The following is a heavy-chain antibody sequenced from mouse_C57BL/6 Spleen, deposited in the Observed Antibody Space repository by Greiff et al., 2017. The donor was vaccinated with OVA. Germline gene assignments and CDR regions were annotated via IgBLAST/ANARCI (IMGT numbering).Heavy chain of an antibody. CDR1: GYTFTSYW. V-gene: IGHV1-53*01. J-gene: IGHJ1*03. CDR2: INPSNGGT. D-gene: IGHD1-1*01. CDR3: ARSTTVVGDWYFDV. Sequence: VQLQQSGTELVKPGASVKLSCKASGYTFTSYWMHWVKQRPGQGLEWIGNINPSNGGTNYNEKFKSKATLTVDKSSSTAYMQLSSLTSEDSAVYYCARSTTVVGDWYFDVWGTGTTVTVSS.